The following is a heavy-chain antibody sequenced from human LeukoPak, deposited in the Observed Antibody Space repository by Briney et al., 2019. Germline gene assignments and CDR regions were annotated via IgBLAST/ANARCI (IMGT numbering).Heavy chain of an antibody. J-gene: IGHJ4*02. CDR1: GGSLSSNY. D-gene: IGHD3-16*02. V-gene: IGHV4-59*01. CDR3: ARGPGYDYVCGGYRYAPFDY. Sequence: SETLSLTSTVSGGSLSSNYWSWIRQPPGQGLEWIGYIYHSGSTNYNPSLKSRVTIPVDTSKNQFSLKLSSVPATDPPVYDCARGPGYDYVCGGYRYAPFDYWGQGTLVTVSS. CDR2: IYHSGST.